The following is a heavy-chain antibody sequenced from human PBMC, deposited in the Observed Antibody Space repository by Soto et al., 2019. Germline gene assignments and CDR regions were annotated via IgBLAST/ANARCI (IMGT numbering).Heavy chain of an antibody. J-gene: IGHJ5*02. V-gene: IGHV4-30-2*01. Sequence: TLSLTCAVSGGSISSGGYSWSWILQPPGKGLEWIGYIYHSGSTYYNPSLKSRVTISVDRSKNQFSLKLSSVTAADTAVYYCAREGITMVRGVTHNWFDPWGQGTLVTVSS. CDR3: AREGITMVRGVTHNWFDP. D-gene: IGHD3-10*01. CDR2: IYHSGST. CDR1: GGSISSGGYS.